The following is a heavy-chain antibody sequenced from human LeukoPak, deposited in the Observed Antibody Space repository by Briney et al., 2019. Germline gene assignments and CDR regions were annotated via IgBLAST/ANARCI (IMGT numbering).Heavy chain of an antibody. Sequence: PGGSLGLSCAASGFTFSTYAMGWVRQAPGKGLEWVSAISGSGGSTYYADSVKGRFTVSRDNSRNTLYLQMNSLTAEDTAVYYCAKGPLVPSATYFFDYWGQGTLVVVSS. D-gene: IGHD2-2*01. CDR3: AKGPLVPSATYFFDY. V-gene: IGHV3-23*01. J-gene: IGHJ4*02. CDR2: ISGSGGST. CDR1: GFTFSTYA.